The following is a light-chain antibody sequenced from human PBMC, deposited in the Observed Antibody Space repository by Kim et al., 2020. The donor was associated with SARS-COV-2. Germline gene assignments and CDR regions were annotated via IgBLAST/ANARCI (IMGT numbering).Light chain of an antibody. Sequence: ASIGDRVAITCRASQDISNDLGGYQQKTGEAPQRLIYAAARLQSGVPSRFSGSGSGTEFTLTISSLQPEEYATYYCLQDDYYPRTFGQGTKVDIK. CDR2: AAA. CDR1: QDISND. J-gene: IGKJ1*01. CDR3: LQDDYYPRT. V-gene: IGKV1-6*01.